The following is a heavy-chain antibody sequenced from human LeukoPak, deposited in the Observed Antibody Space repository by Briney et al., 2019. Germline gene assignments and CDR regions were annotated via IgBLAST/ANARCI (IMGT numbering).Heavy chain of an antibody. CDR3: ARVGGYGYHYYYMDV. V-gene: IGHV3-23*01. J-gene: IGHJ6*03. D-gene: IGHD5-12*01. Sequence: PGGTLRLSCAASGFTFSSYGMSWVRQAPGKGLEWVSAISGSGGSTYYADSVKGRFTISRDNSKNTLYLQMNSLRAEDTAVYYCARVGGYGYHYYYMDVWGKGATVTVSS. CDR1: GFTFSSYG. CDR2: ISGSGGST.